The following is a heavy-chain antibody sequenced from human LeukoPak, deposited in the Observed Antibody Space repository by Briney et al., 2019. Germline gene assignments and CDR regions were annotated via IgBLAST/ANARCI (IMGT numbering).Heavy chain of an antibody. J-gene: IGHJ4*02. CDR3: ARGYCSSTSCYFDY. CDR2: INWNGGST. Sequence: PGGSLRLSCAASGFTFDDYGMSWVRQARGKGLEWVSGINWNGGSTGYADSVKGRFTISRDNAKNSLYLQMNSLRAEDTALYYCARGYCSSTSCYFDYWGQGTLVTVSS. CDR1: GFTFDDYG. V-gene: IGHV3-20*04. D-gene: IGHD2-2*01.